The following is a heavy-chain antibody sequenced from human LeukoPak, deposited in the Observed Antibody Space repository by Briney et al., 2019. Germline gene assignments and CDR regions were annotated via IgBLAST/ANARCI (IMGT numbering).Heavy chain of an antibody. Sequence: PGGSLRLSCAASGFTFDDYGMSWVRQAPGKGLGWVSYISSSGSTIYYADSVKGRFTSSRDSAKNSLYLQMNSLRVEDTAVYYCARDRIVGGRVDYWGQGTLVTVSS. J-gene: IGHJ4*02. CDR1: GFTFDDYG. V-gene: IGHV3-48*03. CDR2: ISSSGSTI. D-gene: IGHD1-26*01. CDR3: ARDRIVGGRVDY.